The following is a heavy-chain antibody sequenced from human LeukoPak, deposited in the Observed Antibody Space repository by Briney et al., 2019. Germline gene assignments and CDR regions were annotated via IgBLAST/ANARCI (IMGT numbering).Heavy chain of an antibody. CDR3: ASRRNYYDFWSGYQPYYYGMDV. CDR1: GGTFSSYA. D-gene: IGHD3-3*01. J-gene: IGHJ6*02. CDR2: IIPIFGTA. Sequence: ASVKVSCKASGGTFSSYAISWVRQAPGQGLEWMGGIIPIFGTANYAQKFQGRVTITADESTSTAYMELSSLRSEDTAVYYCASRRNYYDFWSGYQPYYYGMDVWGQGTTVTASS. V-gene: IGHV1-69*13.